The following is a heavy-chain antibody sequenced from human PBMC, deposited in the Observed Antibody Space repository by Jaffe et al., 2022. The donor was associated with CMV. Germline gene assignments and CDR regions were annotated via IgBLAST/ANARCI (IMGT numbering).Heavy chain of an antibody. V-gene: IGHV3-21*01. D-gene: IGHD6-6*01. CDR3: ASSARLSYYYYMDV. Sequence: EVQLVESGGGLVKPGGSLRLSCAASGFTFSSYSMNWVRQAPGKGLEWVSSISSSSSYIYYADSVKGRFTISRDNAKNSLYLQMNSLRAEDTAVYYCASSARLSYYYYMDVWGKGTTVTVSS. CDR2: ISSSSSYI. CDR1: GFTFSSYS. J-gene: IGHJ6*03.